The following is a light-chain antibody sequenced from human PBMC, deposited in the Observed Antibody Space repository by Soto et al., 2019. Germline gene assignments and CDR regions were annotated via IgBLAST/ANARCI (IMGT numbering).Light chain of an antibody. V-gene: IGKV1-39*01. J-gene: IGKJ2*01. Sequence: DIQLNQSPSSLSASVGDRVTITCRASQSMSDSLNWYQQKSGKAPKLLIYSASSLASGVPSRLGRSGYPTEFPLNNFSMKPEDFGTHFCQQSYSNSYTFGQGTSLEIK. CDR1: QSMSDS. CDR2: SAS. CDR3: QQSYSNSYT.